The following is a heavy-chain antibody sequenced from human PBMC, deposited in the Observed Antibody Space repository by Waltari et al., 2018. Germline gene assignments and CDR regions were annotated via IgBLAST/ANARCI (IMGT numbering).Heavy chain of an antibody. V-gene: IGHV4-39*01. CDR3: ARRKSSGYFIFFDY. CDR1: GGSISSSSYY. CDR2: IYYSRST. J-gene: IGHJ4*02. Sequence: QLQLQESGPGLVKPSEALSLTCTVSGGSISSSSYYWGWIRQPPGKGLEWIGSIYYSRSTYYNPSLKSRVAISVDTAKNQFSLKLSSVTAADTAVYYCARRKSSGYFIFFDYWGQGTLVTVSS. D-gene: IGHD3-22*01.